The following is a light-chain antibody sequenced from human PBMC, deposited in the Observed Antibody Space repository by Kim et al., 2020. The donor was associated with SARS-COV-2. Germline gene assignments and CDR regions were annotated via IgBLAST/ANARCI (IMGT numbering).Light chain of an antibody. CDR1: QSVSSY. CDR2: DAF. J-gene: IGKJ1*01. Sequence: LSPGERVTPSCRASQSVSSYLAWFQQKRGQPPRLLIYDAFNRATGIPAKFSGSGSGTDFTLTISSLEPEDFAVYYCQQRSNWPWTFGQGTKVDIK. CDR3: QQRSNWPWT. V-gene: IGKV3-11*01.